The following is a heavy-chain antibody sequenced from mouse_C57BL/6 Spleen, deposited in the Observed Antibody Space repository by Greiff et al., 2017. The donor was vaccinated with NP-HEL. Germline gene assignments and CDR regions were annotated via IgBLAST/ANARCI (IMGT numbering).Heavy chain of an antibody. Sequence: QVQLQQSGAELVKPGASVKLSCKASGYTFTSYWMHWVKQRPGQGLEWIGMIHPNSGSTNYNEKFKSKATLTVDKSSSTAYMQLSSLTSEDSAVYYCAKGLSPLYYFDYWGQGTTLTVSS. CDR2: IHPNSGST. J-gene: IGHJ2*01. CDR1: GYTFTSYW. V-gene: IGHV1-64*01. CDR3: AKGLSPLYYFDY. D-gene: IGHD3-1*01.